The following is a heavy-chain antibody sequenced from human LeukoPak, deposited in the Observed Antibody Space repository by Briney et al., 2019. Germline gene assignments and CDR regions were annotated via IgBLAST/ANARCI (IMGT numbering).Heavy chain of an antibody. V-gene: IGHV3-48*01. Sequence: PGGSLRFSCAASGFTFSSYSMNWVRQAPGKGLGWGSYTSCSSSTIYYADSGKGRFTISKDNTKNSLYLQMNSLRAEDTAVYYCARDSSITGTTLHRWGQGTLVTVSS. D-gene: IGHD1-7*01. CDR1: GFTFSSYS. CDR3: ARDSSITGTTLHR. J-gene: IGHJ4*02. CDR2: TSCSSSTI.